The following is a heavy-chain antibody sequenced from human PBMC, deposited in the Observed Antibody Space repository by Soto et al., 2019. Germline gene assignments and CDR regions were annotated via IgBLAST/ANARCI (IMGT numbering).Heavy chain of an antibody. CDR1: GFTFSDYY. CDR3: ARGLEEVTIPFDY. D-gene: IGHD1-1*01. Sequence: QVQLVESGGGLVKPGGSLRLSCAASGFTFSDYYMNWIRQAPGKGLEWVSYISSSSSYTNYADSVKGRFTISRDNAKNSLYLQMNSLRAEDTAVYYCARGLEEVTIPFDYWGQGTLLTVSS. V-gene: IGHV3-11*05. CDR2: ISSSSSYT. J-gene: IGHJ4*02.